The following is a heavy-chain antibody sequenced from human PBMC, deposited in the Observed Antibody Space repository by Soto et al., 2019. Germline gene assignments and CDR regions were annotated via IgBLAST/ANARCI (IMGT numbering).Heavy chain of an antibody. CDR2: ISGSGGST. V-gene: IGHV3-23*01. J-gene: IGHJ5*02. CDR3: AKDREVYYDFWSGYYPNWFAP. CDR1: GFTFSSYA. Sequence: EVQLLEAGGGLVQPGGSLRLSCAASGFTFSSYAMSWVRQAPWKGLEWVSAISGSGGSTYYADSVKGRFTISRDNYKNTPYLQMNSLRAEDTAVYYCAKDREVYYDFWSGYYPNWFAPWVQGTLVTVSS. D-gene: IGHD3-3*01.